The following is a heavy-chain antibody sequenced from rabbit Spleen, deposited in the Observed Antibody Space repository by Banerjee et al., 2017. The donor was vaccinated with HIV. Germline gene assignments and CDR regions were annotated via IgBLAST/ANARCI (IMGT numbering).Heavy chain of an antibody. CDR2: ISAGSSGTT. D-gene: IGHD8-1*01. V-gene: IGHV1S45*01. CDR3: ARDSGSSFSTYGMDL. CDR1: GFSFSNKAV. J-gene: IGHJ6*01. Sequence: QEQLVESGGGLVKPEGSLKLSCTASGFSFSNKAVMCWVRQAPGKGLEWIACISAGSSGTTYYASWPKGRFTISKASSTTVTLQMTSLTAADTATYFCARDSGSSFSTYGMDLWGPGTLVTVS.